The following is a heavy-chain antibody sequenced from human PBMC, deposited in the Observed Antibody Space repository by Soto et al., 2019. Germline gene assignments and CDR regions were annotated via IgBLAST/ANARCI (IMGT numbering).Heavy chain of an antibody. V-gene: IGHV5-51*01. J-gene: IGHJ6*02. Sequence: GESLKISCKGSGYSFTTYWIGWVRQMPGKGLEGMVIIYPGDSDTRYSPSFQGQVTISADKSTNTTYLQWSSLKASDTAIYYCARQAAAGKYYYAMDVWGQGTTVTVSS. CDR2: IYPGDSDT. D-gene: IGHD6-13*01. CDR1: GYSFTTYW. CDR3: ARQAAAGKYYYAMDV.